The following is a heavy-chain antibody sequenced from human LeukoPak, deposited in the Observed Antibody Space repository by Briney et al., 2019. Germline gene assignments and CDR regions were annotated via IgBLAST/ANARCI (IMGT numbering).Heavy chain of an antibody. CDR2: IFYSGST. Sequence: KSSETLSLTCTVSSGSISSYYWSWIRQPSGKGLECIGYIFYSGSTNYNPSLKSRVTISLDTSKNQFSLKLSSVTAADTAVYFCARFGYNYGPFDYWGQGILVTVSS. D-gene: IGHD5-18*01. J-gene: IGHJ4*02. V-gene: IGHV4-59*08. CDR1: SGSISSYY. CDR3: ARFGYNYGPFDY.